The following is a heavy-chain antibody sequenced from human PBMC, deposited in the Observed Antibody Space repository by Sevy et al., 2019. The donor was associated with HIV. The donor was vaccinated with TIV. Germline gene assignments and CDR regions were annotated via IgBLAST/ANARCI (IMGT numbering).Heavy chain of an antibody. V-gene: IGHV3-48*03. D-gene: IGHD6-19*01. J-gene: IGHJ6*02. CDR1: GFTFSSYE. Sequence: GGSLRLSCAASGFTFSSYEMNWVRQAPGKGLEWVSYISSSGSTIYYADSVKGRFTISRDNAKNSLYLQMNSLRAEDTAVYYCARDSSGWQDYGMDVWGQRTTVTVSS. CDR2: ISSSGSTI. CDR3: ARDSSGWQDYGMDV.